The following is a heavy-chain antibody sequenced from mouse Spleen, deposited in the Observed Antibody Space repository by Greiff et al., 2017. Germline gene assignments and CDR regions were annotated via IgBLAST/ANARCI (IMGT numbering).Heavy chain of an antibody. Sequence: QVQLQQSGAELVKPGASVKISCKASGYAFSSYWMNWVKQRPGKGLEWIGQIYPGDGDTNYNGKFKGKATLTADKSSSTAYMQLSSLTSEDSAVYFCARGGNYDWYFDVWGAGTTVPVSS. J-gene: IGHJ1*01. D-gene: IGHD1-1*01. V-gene: IGHV1-80*01. CDR1: GYAFSSYW. CDR2: IYPGDGDT. CDR3: ARGGNYDWYFDV.